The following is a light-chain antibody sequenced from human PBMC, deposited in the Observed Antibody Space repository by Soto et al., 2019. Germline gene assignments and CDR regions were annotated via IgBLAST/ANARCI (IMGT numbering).Light chain of an antibody. J-gene: IGKJ1*01. CDR2: AAS. V-gene: IGKV1-9*01. Sequence: IQLTQSPSSLSSSVGDRVTITCRASQAVSSYLAWYQQKPGKAPNLLIYAASNLQSGIPARFRGSGSGTDFTLTISSLQPEDFATYYCQQLNSYPRTFGQGTKVEIK. CDR1: QAVSSY. CDR3: QQLNSYPRT.